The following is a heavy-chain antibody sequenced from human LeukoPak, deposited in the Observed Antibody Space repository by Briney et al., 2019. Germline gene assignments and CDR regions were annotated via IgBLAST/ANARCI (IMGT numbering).Heavy chain of an antibody. CDR2: ISGNGGST. CDR3: TGSYYYEYFQH. D-gene: IGHD3-22*01. J-gene: IGHJ1*01. V-gene: IGHV3-23*01. Sequence: PGGSLRLSCAASGLTFSSYAMNWVRQAPGKGLEWVSVISGNGGSTYYADSVRGRFTISRDNSKSTLYLQMNSLRAEDTALYYCTGSYYYEYFQHWARAPWSPSPQ. CDR1: GLTFSSYA.